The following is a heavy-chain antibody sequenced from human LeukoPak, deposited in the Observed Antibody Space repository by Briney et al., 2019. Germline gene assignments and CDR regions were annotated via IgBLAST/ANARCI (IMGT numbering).Heavy chain of an antibody. CDR3: TRDINRAGPSIADDY. Sequence: PGKSLRLSCAASGFTFSSYWMHWVRQAPGKGLVWVSRITNDGSGTSYADSVKGRFTISRDNAKNTLYLQMNSLRAEDTAVYYCTRDINRAGPSIADDYWGQGTLVTVSS. J-gene: IGHJ4*02. D-gene: IGHD6-6*01. CDR1: GFTFSSYW. CDR2: ITNDGSGT. V-gene: IGHV3-74*01.